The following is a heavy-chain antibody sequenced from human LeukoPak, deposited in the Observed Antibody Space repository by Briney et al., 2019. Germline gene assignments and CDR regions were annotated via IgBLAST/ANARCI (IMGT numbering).Heavy chain of an antibody. Sequence: PSETLSLTCTVSGGSISSYYWSWIRQPPGKGLEWIGSIYYSGSTYYNPSLKSRVTISVDTSKNQFSLKLSSVTAADTAVYYCARAHVDTAYGMDVWGQGTTVTVSS. CDR2: IYYSGST. CDR1: GGSISSYY. CDR3: ARAHVDTAYGMDV. D-gene: IGHD5-18*01. J-gene: IGHJ6*02. V-gene: IGHV4-39*01.